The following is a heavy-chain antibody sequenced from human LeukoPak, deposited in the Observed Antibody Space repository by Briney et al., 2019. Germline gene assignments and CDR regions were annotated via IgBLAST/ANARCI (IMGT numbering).Heavy chain of an antibody. V-gene: IGHV3-7*02. CDR2: INPDGSDK. J-gene: IGHJ4*02. CDR3: VSGSGWIFDY. D-gene: IGHD6-19*01. CDR1: GFTFSTHW. Sequence: GGSLRLSCATSGFTFSTHWMIWVRQAPGKGLEWVANINPDGSDKQYLDSVKGRFTISRDSARNSLYLQMNSLRAENTAVYYCVSGSGWIFDYWGQGTLVTVSS.